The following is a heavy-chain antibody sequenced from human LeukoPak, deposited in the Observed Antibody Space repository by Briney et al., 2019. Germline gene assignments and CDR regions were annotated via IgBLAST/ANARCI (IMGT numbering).Heavy chain of an antibody. CDR2: INPSGGST. V-gene: IGHV1-46*01. D-gene: IGHD6-6*01. CDR3: ARAEYSSSGASDY. CDR1: GYTFTSYD. J-gene: IGHJ4*02. Sequence: ASVKVSCKASGYTFTSYDINWVRQAPGQGLEWMGIINPSGGSTSYAQKFQGRVTMTRDMSTSTVYMELSSLRSEDTAVYYCARAEYSSSGASDYWGQGTLVTVSS.